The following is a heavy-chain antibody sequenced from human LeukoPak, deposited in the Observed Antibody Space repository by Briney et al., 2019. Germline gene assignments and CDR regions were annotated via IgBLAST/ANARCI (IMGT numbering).Heavy chain of an antibody. V-gene: IGHV1-69*13. CDR1: GGTFSSYA. Sequence: GASVKVSFKASGGTFSSYAISWVRQAPGQGLEWMGGIIPIFGTANYAQKFQGRVTITADESTSTAYMELSSLRPEDTAVYYCARERRYSYGSESHYYYGMDVWGQGTTVTVSS. D-gene: IGHD5-18*01. CDR2: IIPIFGTA. J-gene: IGHJ6*02. CDR3: ARERRYSYGSESHYYYGMDV.